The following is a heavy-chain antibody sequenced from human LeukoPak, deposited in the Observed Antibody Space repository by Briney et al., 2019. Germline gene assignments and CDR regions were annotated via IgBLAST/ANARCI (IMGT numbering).Heavy chain of an antibody. CDR1: GYTFTGYD. CDR2: INPNSGGT. Sequence: ASVKVSCKASGYTFTGYDINWVRQAAGQGLEWMGWINPNSGGTNYAQKFQGRVTMTRDTSISTAYMELSRLRSDDTAVYYCARDRYYDFWSGYYDPSPPDYWGQGTLVTVSS. V-gene: IGHV1-2*02. CDR3: ARDRYYDFWSGYYDPSPPDY. D-gene: IGHD3-3*01. J-gene: IGHJ4*02.